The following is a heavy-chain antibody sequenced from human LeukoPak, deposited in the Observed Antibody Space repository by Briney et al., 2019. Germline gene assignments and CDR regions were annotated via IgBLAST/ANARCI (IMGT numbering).Heavy chain of an antibody. V-gene: IGHV3-53*01. CDR3: ARDRIEYALDI. CDR2: IYSGGST. CDR1: GFTVSSNY. J-gene: IGHJ3*02. Sequence: PGGSLRLSCAASGFTVSSNYMSWVRQAPGKGLEWVSVIYSGGSTYYADSVKGRFTISRDNSKNTLYLQMNSLRAEDTAVYYCARDRIEYALDIWGQGTMVTVSS.